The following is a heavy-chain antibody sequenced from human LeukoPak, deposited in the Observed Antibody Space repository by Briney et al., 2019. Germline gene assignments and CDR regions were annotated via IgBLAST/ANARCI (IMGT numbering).Heavy chain of an antibody. CDR3: ASATYCSSTSCYGAAWFDP. CDR1: GGSVSSGSYY. V-gene: IGHV4-61*01. J-gene: IGHJ5*02. Sequence: SETLSLTCTVSGGSVSSGSYYWSWIRQPPGKGLECIGYIYYSVSPSFHPSLKSRVTISVDTSKNQFSLKLSDVTAADTAVYYCASATYCSSTSCYGAAWFDPWGKGTLVTVSS. CDR2: IYYSVSP. D-gene: IGHD2-2*01.